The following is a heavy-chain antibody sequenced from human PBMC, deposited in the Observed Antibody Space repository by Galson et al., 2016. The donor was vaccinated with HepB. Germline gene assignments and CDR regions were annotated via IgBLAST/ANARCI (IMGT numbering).Heavy chain of an antibody. CDR1: GYTFFSYP. CDR3: ARRGVGFGDLPYYFDN. J-gene: IGHJ4*02. Sequence: SVKVSCKASGYTFFSYPISWVRQSPGQGLEWMGWIRPYNGNTNYAHNLQGRVTMTTDTSTSTAYMKLRSLRSDDTAVYYCARRGVGFGDLPYYFDNWGQGTLVTVSS. V-gene: IGHV1-18*01. D-gene: IGHD3-10*01. CDR2: IRPYNGNT.